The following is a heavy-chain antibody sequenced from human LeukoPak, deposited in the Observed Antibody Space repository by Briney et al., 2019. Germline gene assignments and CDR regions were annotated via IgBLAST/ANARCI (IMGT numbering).Heavy chain of an antibody. CDR1: GYTFTSYG. V-gene: IGHV1-2*02. J-gene: IGHJ6*03. CDR2: FNPNSGGT. Sequence: ASVKVSCRASGYTFTSYGISWVRQAPGQGLEWMGWFNPNSGGTNYAQKFQGRVTMTRDTSISTAYMELSRLRSDDTAVYYCARAQGTTGTTRTPKGYYYMDVWGKGTTVTVSS. CDR3: ARAQGTTGTTRTPKGYYYMDV. D-gene: IGHD1-1*01.